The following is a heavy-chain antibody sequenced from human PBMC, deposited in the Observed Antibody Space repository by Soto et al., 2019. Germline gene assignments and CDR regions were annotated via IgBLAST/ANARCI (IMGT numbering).Heavy chain of an antibody. CDR1: GFTFDDYT. CDR3: AKDSVSVAGTTNYYYYGMDV. V-gene: IGHV3-43*01. CDR2: ISWDGGST. D-gene: IGHD6-19*01. J-gene: IGHJ6*02. Sequence: GGSLRLSCAASGFTFDDYTMHWVRQAPGKGLEWVSLISWDGGSTYYADSVKGRFTISRDNSKNSLYLQMNSLRTEDTALYYCAKDSVSVAGTTNYYYYGMDVWGQGTTVTVSS.